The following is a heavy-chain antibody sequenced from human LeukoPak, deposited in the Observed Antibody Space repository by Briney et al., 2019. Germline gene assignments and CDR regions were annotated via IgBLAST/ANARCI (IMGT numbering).Heavy chain of an antibody. CDR3: TTDGVVAATTGYFDY. CDR1: GFTFSNAW. Sequence: GGSLRLSCAASGFTFSNAWRSWVGQAPGKGLEWVGRIKSKTAGGTTDYAATVKGRFTISRDDSKNTLYLQMNSLKTEDEAVYYCTTDGVVAATTGYFDYWGQGTLVTVSS. V-gene: IGHV3-15*01. D-gene: IGHD2-15*01. CDR2: IKSKTAGGTT. J-gene: IGHJ4*02.